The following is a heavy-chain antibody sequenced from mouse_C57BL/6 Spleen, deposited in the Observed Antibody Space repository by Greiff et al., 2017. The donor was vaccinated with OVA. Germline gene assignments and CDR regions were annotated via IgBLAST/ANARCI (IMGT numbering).Heavy chain of an antibody. V-gene: IGHV1-42*01. CDR2: INPSTGGT. CDR1: GYSFTGYY. Sequence: EVKLQQSGPELVKPGASVKISCKASGYSFTGYYMNWVKQSPEKSLEWIGEINPSTGGTTYNQKFKAKATLTVDKSSSTAYMQLKSLTSEDSAVYYCATNYGSSGYAMDYWGQGTSVTVSS. J-gene: IGHJ4*01. D-gene: IGHD1-1*01. CDR3: ATNYGSSGYAMDY.